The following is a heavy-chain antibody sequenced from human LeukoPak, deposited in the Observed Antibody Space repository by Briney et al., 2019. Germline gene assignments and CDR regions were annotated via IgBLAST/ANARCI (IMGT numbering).Heavy chain of an antibody. D-gene: IGHD2-2*01. J-gene: IGHJ6*02. Sequence: GASVKVSCKAAGYTFTSYDINWVRQATGQGLEWMGWMNPNSGNTGYAQKFQGRVTMTRNTSISTAHMALSSLRSEDTAVYYCARVVVVPTAILPYYYYGMDVWGQGTTVTVSS. CDR1: GYTFTSYD. CDR2: MNPNSGNT. V-gene: IGHV1-8*01. CDR3: ARVVVVPTAILPYYYYGMDV.